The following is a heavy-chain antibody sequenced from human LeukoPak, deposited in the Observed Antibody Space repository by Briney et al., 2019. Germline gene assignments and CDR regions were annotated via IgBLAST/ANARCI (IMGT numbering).Heavy chain of an antibody. V-gene: IGHV1-2*02. J-gene: IGHJ6*03. D-gene: IGHD2-2*01. Sequence: ASVKVSCKASGYTFSSYDINWVRQATGQGLEWMGWMNPNSGGTNYAQKFQGRVTVTRDTSISTAYMELSRLRSDDTAVYYCARGPRYCSSTSCPRARGYYYYYMDVWGKGTTVTVSS. CDR2: MNPNSGGT. CDR3: ARGPRYCSSTSCPRARGYYYYYMDV. CDR1: GYTFSSYD.